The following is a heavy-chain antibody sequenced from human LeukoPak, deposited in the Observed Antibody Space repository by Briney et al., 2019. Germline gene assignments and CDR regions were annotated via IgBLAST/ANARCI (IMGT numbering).Heavy chain of an antibody. J-gene: IGHJ5*02. D-gene: IGHD1-26*01. Sequence: SETLSLTCSVSGYSISSGYYWGWIRQPPGKGLEWIGSIFHSGSTYYNPSLKSRVTISVDTSKNQFSLKLRSLTAADTAVYSCARGVVGATRANWFDPWGQGTLVTVSS. CDR1: GYSISSGYY. V-gene: IGHV4-38-2*02. CDR3: ARGVVGATRANWFDP. CDR2: IFHSGST.